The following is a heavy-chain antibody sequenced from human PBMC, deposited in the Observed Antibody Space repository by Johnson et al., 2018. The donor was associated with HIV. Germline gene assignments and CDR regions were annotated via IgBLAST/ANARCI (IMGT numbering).Heavy chain of an antibody. Sequence: VQLVESGGGLVQPGGSLRLSCAASGFTFSSYWMSWVRQAPGKGLEWVANIKQDGSEKYYVDSVKGRFTISRDNAKNSLYLQMNSLRAEDTAVYYCARDSSSWYSAFDIWGQGTMVTVSS. V-gene: IGHV3-7*01. CDR1: GFTFSSYW. J-gene: IGHJ3*02. CDR2: IKQDGSEK. D-gene: IGHD6-13*01. CDR3: ARDSSSWYSAFDI.